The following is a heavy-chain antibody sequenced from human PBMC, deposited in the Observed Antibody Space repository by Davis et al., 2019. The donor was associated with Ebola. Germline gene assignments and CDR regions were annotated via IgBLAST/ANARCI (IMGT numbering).Heavy chain of an antibody. CDR3: ARGAGIAAAGTDENAFDI. CDR1: GGSISSGSYY. V-gene: IGHV4-61*09. CDR2: IYTSGST. D-gene: IGHD6-13*01. J-gene: IGHJ3*02. Sequence: PSETLSLTCTVSGGSISSGSYYWSWIRQPAGKGLEWIGHIYTSGSTNYNPSLKSRVTISVDTSKNQFSLKLSSVTAADTAVYYCARGAGIAAAGTDENAFDIWGQGTMVTVSS.